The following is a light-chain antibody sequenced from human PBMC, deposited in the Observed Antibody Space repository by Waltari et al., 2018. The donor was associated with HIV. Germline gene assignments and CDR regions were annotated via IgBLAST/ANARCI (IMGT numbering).Light chain of an antibody. CDR3: GTWDNNLSAWV. CDR2: ENN. CDR1: TSNIGNSY. J-gene: IGLJ3*02. Sequence: QSVLTQPPSVSAAPGQKVTISCSGSTSNIGNSYVYWYQQLPGTAPKLVIYENNKRPSGIPDRFSGSKSGTSATLGITGLQTGDEADYYCGTWDNNLSAWVFGGGTKLTVL. V-gene: IGLV1-51*02.